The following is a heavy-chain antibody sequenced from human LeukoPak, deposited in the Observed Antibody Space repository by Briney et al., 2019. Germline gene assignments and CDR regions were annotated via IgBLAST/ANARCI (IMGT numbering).Heavy chain of an antibody. Sequence: GGSLRLSCAASGFTFSSCGIHCVRQAPGKGLEWVTFIGYDGSSKLYADSVKGRFTISRDNYKNTVYLQMNSLRAEDTAVYYCAKAPSGWYGYWGQGTLVIVSS. V-gene: IGHV3-30*02. CDR3: AKAPSGWYGY. D-gene: IGHD6-19*01. J-gene: IGHJ4*02. CDR1: GFTFSSCG. CDR2: IGYDGSSK.